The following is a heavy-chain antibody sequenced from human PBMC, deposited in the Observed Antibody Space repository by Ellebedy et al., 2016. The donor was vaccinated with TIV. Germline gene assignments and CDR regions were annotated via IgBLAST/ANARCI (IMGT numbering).Heavy chain of an antibody. CDR2: ISGRGGHT. Sequence: GESLKISCAASGFSFSNYVMSWVRQAPGKGLEWVSGISGRGGHTFQAGSVKGRFTISRDNSKNTVYLQMNRLRGEDTAVYYCVKDLDTSGWYESEVWGQGTMVTVAS. V-gene: IGHV3-23*01. CDR3: VKDLDTSGWYESEV. J-gene: IGHJ3*01. CDR1: GFSFSNYV. D-gene: IGHD6-19*01.